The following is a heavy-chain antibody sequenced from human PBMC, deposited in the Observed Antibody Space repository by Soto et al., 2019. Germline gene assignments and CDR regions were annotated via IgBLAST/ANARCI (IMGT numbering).Heavy chain of an antibody. CDR1: GGSISSGGYY. CDR2: VYYSGST. Sequence: KSSETLSLTCTVSGGSISSGGYYWSWIRQHPGKGLEWIGYVYYSGSTYYNPSLKSRVTISVDTPKNQFSLKLSSVTAADTAVYYCARDTIAASYYYYGMDVWGQGTTVTVSS. D-gene: IGHD6-13*01. V-gene: IGHV4-31*03. CDR3: ARDTIAASYYYYGMDV. J-gene: IGHJ6*02.